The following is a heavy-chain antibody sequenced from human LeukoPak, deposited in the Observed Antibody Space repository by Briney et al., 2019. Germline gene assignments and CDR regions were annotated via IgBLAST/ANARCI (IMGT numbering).Heavy chain of an antibody. V-gene: IGHV1-2*02. J-gene: IGHJ3*02. D-gene: IGHD3-22*01. Sequence: ASVKVSCKASGYTFTGYYIHWVRQAPGLGLEWMGWINPNGGGTNYAQKFQGRVTMTGDTSISTAYMEMSRLRSDDTAVYYCARAGDSSGYSAFDIWGQGTMVTVSS. CDR2: INPNGGGT. CDR1: GYTFTGYY. CDR3: ARAGDSSGYSAFDI.